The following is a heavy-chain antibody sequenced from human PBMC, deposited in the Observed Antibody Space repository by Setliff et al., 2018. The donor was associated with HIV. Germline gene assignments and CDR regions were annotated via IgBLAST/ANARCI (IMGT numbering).Heavy chain of an antibody. CDR3: ARVAMVRGVIPPDFDYYYYYMDV. CDR2: IYTSGST. CDR1: GDSISNYY. D-gene: IGHD3-10*01. V-gene: IGHV4-4*07. Sequence: LSLTCTVSGDSISNYYWSWIRQPAGKGLEWIGRIYTSGSTNYNPSLKSRVTMSVDTSKNQFSLKLSSVTAADTAVYYCARVAMVRGVIPPDFDYYYYYMDVWGKGTTVTVSS. J-gene: IGHJ6*03.